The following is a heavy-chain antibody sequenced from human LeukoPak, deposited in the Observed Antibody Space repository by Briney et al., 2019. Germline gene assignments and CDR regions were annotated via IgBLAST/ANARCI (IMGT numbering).Heavy chain of an antibody. V-gene: IGHV1-24*01. CDR1: GYTLTELS. Sequence: ASVKVSCKVSGYTLTELSTHWVRQAPGKGLEWMGGFDPEDGETIYAQKFQGRVTMTEDTSTDTAYMELSSLRSEDTAVYYCATDGKQLVRRFDYWGQGTLVTVSS. J-gene: IGHJ4*02. D-gene: IGHD6-13*01. CDR2: FDPEDGET. CDR3: ATDGKQLVRRFDY.